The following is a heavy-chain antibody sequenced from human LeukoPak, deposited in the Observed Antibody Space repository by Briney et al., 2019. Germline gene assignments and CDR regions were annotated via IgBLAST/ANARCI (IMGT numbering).Heavy chain of an antibody. Sequence: ASEKVSCKASGYTFTSYYMHWVRQAPGQGLEWMGIINPSGGSTSYAQKFQGRVTMTRDTSTSTVYMELSSLRSEDTAVYYCARDRIMGYSRTWGYGMDVWGQGTTVTVSS. D-gene: IGHD2-15*01. V-gene: IGHV1-46*01. CDR1: GYTFTSYY. CDR3: ARDRIMGYSRTWGYGMDV. CDR2: INPSGGST. J-gene: IGHJ6*02.